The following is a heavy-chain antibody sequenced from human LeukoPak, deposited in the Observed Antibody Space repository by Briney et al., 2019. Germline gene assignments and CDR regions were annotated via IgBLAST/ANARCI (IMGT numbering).Heavy chain of an antibody. CDR2: ISAYNGNT. CDR1: GYTFTSYG. J-gene: IGHJ4*02. CDR3: ARGREDIVVVPAADFDY. Sequence: ASVKVSCKASGYTFTSYGISWVRQAPGQGLEWMGWISAYNGNTNYAQKLQGRVTMTTGTSTSTAYMELRSLRSDDTAVYYCARGREDIVVVPAADFDYWGQGTLVTVSS. V-gene: IGHV1-18*01. D-gene: IGHD2-2*01.